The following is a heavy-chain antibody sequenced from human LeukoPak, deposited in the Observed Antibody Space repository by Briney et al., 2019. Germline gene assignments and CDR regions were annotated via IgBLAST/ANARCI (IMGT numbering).Heavy chain of an antibody. CDR1: GFTFSNYS. J-gene: IGHJ3*02. Sequence: GGSLRLSCAASGFTFSNYSMNWVRQAPGKGLEWVSYISSSSSYIYYADSVKGRFTISRDNAKNSLYLQMNSLRAEDTAVYYCARIDYYGSGSGRVDACDIWGQKTMVSVSS. V-gene: IGHV3-21*01. CDR2: ISSSSSYI. D-gene: IGHD3-10*01. CDR3: ARIDYYGSGSGRVDACDI.